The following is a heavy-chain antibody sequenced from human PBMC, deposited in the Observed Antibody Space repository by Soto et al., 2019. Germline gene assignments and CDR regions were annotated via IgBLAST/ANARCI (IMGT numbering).Heavy chain of an antibody. J-gene: IGHJ4*02. Sequence: EVQLVESGGGLVKPGGSLRLSCAASGFTFSSYSMNWVRQAPGKGLEWVSSISSSSSYIYYADAVKGRFTISRDNAKNSLYLQMNSLRAEGTDVDYCARDSSPEYWGQGTLVTVSS. V-gene: IGHV3-21*01. CDR2: ISSSSSYI. CDR1: GFTFSSYS. CDR3: ARDSSPEY.